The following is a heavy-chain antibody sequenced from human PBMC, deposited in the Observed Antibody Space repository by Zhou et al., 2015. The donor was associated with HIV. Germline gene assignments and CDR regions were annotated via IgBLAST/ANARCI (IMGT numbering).Heavy chain of an antibody. J-gene: IGHJ4*02. CDR3: AREYCSSTSCNWDDPRPFDY. Sequence: QVQLVQSGSELKKPGASVKVSCKASGYTFTSYAMNWVRQAPGQGLEWMGWINTNTGNPTYAQGFTGRFVFSLDTSVSTAYLQISSLKAEDTAVYYCAREYCSSTSCNWDDPRPFDYWGQGTLVTVSS. CDR2: INTNTGNP. CDR1: GYTFTSYA. V-gene: IGHV7-4-1*02. D-gene: IGHD2-2*01.